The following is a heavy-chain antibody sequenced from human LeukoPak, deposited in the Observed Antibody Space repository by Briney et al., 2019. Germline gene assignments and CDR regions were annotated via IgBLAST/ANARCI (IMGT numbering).Heavy chain of an antibody. D-gene: IGHD3-10*01. CDR3: ARDAMGSYLN. CDR1: VYTFTGHD. CDR2: IDPNSGGT. Sequence: ASVKVSCKASVYTFTGHDMHWVRQAPGQGLEWMGRIDPNSGGTYYAQKFQGRVTMTRDTSMSTAYMELSRLRSDDTAVYYCARDAMGSYLNWGQGTLVTVSS. J-gene: IGHJ4*02. V-gene: IGHV1-2*02.